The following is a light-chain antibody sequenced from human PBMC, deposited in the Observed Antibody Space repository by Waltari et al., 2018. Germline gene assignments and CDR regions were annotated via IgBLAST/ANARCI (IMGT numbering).Light chain of an antibody. J-gene: IGLJ2*01. CDR2: EDT. CDR3: YSGDDSGNQEV. CDR1: ALPTKY. V-gene: IGLV3-10*01. Sequence: SYELTQPPSVSVSPGQTARITCPGDALPTKYAYWYQQKSGQAPVLVIYEDTERPSGIPERFSGSSSGTMATLTISGAQVEDEADYYCYSGDDSGNQEVFGGGTKLTVL.